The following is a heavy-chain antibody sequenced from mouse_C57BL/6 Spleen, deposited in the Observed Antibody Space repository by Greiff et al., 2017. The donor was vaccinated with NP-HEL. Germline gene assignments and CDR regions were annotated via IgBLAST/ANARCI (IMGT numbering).Heavy chain of an antibody. J-gene: IGHJ4*01. CDR3: ARCDYDPYAMDY. D-gene: IGHD2-4*01. Sequence: DVKLQESGPGLVKPSQSLSLTCSVTGYSITSGYYWNWIRQFPGNKLEWMGYISYDGSNNYNPSLKNRISITRDTSKNQFFLKLNSVTTEDTATYYCARCDYDPYAMDYWGQGTSVTVSS. CDR2: ISYDGSN. V-gene: IGHV3-6*01. CDR1: GYSITSGYY.